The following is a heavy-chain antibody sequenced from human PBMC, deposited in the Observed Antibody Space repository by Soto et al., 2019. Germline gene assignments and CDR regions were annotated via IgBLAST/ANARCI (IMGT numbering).Heavy chain of an antibody. CDR3: ARDRGHNSFDM. CDR1: GFIFSNAW. CDR2: IKQDGSET. J-gene: IGHJ3*02. D-gene: IGHD1-1*01. V-gene: IGHV3-7*03. Sequence: EVQLVESGGGLVQPGGSLKVSCEGFGFIFSNAWMTWVRQAPGKGLEWVASIKQDGSETYYLDSVKGRFTISRDNAKKSLYLPMSSLRVEETATYYCARDRGHNSFDMWGQGTMVSVSS.